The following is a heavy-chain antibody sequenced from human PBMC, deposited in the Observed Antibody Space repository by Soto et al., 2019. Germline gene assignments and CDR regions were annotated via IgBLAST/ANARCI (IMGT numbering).Heavy chain of an antibody. CDR2: ISAYNGNT. Sequence: AASVKVSCKASGYTFTSYGISWVRQAPGQGLEWMGWISAYNGNTNYAQKLQGRVTMTTDTSTSTAYMELRSLRSDDTAVYYCARDADYYDSSGLDHWGQGTLVTVSS. V-gene: IGHV1-18*04. J-gene: IGHJ4*02. CDR1: GYTFTSYG. CDR3: ARDADYYDSSGLDH. D-gene: IGHD3-22*01.